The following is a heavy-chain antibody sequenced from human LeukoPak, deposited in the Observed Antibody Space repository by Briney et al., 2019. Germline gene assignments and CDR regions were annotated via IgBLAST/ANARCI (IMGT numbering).Heavy chain of an antibody. D-gene: IGHD2/OR15-2a*01. J-gene: IGHJ4*02. V-gene: IGHV3-74*01. CDR2: INSDGSWT. CDR1: GNYL. Sequence: GGSLRLSCAASGNYLMHWVRQAPGKGLVWVSHINSDGSWTSYADSVKGRFTISKDNAKNTVYPQMNSLRAEDTAVYYCVSFYETYWGRGTLVTVSS. CDR3: VSFYETY.